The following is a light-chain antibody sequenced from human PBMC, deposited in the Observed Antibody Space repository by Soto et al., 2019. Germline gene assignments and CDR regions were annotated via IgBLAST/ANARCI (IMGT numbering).Light chain of an antibody. CDR1: QSISSF. CDR2: AAS. J-gene: IGKJ1*01. Sequence: DIQMTQSPSSLSASVGDRVTITCRASQSISSFLAWYQQKPGKVPKLLIYAASTLQAGVPSRFSGRGSGTDFTLTISSLQPEDVATYYCQKYTSAPWTFGQGTKVEIK. V-gene: IGKV1-27*01. CDR3: QKYTSAPWT.